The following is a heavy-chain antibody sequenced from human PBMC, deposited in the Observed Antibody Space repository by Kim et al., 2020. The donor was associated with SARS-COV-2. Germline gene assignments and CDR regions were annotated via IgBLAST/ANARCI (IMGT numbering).Heavy chain of an antibody. CDR2: ISWNSGSK. CDR3: AKSPVPTTDDAFDI. Sequence: GGSLRLSCAASGFTFDHYAMHWVRQAPGKGLEWVSGISWNSGSKGYADSVKGRFTISRDNAKNSLYLQMNSLRGEDTALYYCAKSPVPTTDDAFDIWGQGTMVTVSS. V-gene: IGHV3-9*01. D-gene: IGHD4-17*01. CDR1: GFTFDHYA. J-gene: IGHJ3*02.